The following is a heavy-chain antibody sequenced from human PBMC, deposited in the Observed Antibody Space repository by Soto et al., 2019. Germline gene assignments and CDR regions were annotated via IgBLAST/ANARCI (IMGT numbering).Heavy chain of an antibody. Sequence: ASVKVSCKASGFPFTGYYIHWLRQAPGQGLEWMGWINAHSGGTEYAQKFQGRVTLTRDTSIATAYLTLTSLTSDDTALYYCAKDLTRQLAYWLDPWGQGTQVTVSS. CDR2: INAHSGGT. D-gene: IGHD6-6*01. CDR3: AKDLTRQLAYWLDP. J-gene: IGHJ5*02. V-gene: IGHV1-2*02. CDR1: GFPFTGYY.